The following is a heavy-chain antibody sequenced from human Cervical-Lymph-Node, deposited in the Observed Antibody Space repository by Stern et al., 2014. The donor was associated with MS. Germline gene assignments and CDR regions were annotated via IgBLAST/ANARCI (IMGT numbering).Heavy chain of an antibody. CDR1: GFTFSHFG. CDR3: AKVATVPVTAYYYAMDV. D-gene: IGHD2-2*01. V-gene: IGHV3-30*18. CDR2: ISYDGSKK. Sequence: VHLVESGGGVVQPGRSLRLSCAASGFTFSHFGIHWVRQAPDKGLEWVALISYDGSKKYYTDSVRGRFTISRDHSNNTLFLQMNSLRAEDTAVYYCAKVATVPVTAYYYAMDVWGQGTTVIVSS. J-gene: IGHJ6*02.